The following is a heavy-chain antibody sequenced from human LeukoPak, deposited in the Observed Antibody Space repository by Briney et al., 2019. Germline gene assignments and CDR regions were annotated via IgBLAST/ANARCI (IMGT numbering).Heavy chain of an antibody. CDR1: GFTFSTYS. J-gene: IGHJ3*02. CDR2: ISSSISTM. V-gene: IGHV3-48*02. CDR3: ARDFADGDAFDI. Sequence: GGSLRLSCAASGFTFSTYSMNWVRQAPGKGLERVSYISSSISTMYYADSVEGRFTISRDNAKTSLYLQMNSLRDEDTAIYYCARDFADGDAFDIWGQGTLVTVSS.